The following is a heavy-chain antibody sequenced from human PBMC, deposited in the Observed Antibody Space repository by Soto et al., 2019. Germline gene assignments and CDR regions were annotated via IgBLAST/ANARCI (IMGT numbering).Heavy chain of an antibody. CDR1: GGSISSGGYS. J-gene: IGHJ4*02. D-gene: IGHD3-22*01. CDR2: IYYSGST. CDR3: ARVPVVIRVFDY. V-gene: IGHV4-31*03. Sequence: SETLSLTCTVSGGSISSGGYSWTWIRQHPGKGLEWIGYIYYSGSTYYKPSLKSRVTISVDTSKNQLSLKLSSVTAADTAVYYCARVPVVIRVFDYWGQGTLVTVSS.